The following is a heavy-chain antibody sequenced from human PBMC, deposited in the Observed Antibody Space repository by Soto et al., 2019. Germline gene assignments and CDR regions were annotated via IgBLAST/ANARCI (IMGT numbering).Heavy chain of an antibody. V-gene: IGHV1-46*01. CDR3: ARDYYDSSGYYLMGVGLSYYYYYGMDV. Sequence: GASVELCCKASGDTFTSCYRHWVRQAPGQGLEWMGIINPSGGSTSYAQKFQGRVTMTRDTSTSTVYMELSSLRSEDTAVYYCARDYYDSSGYYLMGVGLSYYYYYGMDVWGQGPTVTVSS. CDR1: GDTFTSCY. CDR2: INPSGGST. J-gene: IGHJ6*02. D-gene: IGHD3-22*01.